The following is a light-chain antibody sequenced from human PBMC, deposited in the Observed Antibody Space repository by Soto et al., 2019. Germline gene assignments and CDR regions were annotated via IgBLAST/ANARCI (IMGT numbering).Light chain of an antibody. V-gene: IGKV1D-8*03. CDR1: QGISSY. J-gene: IGKJ4*01. CDR3: PQYGSSPPVT. Sequence: VVWMTHSASLLSASQEDRVTISCRMSQGISSYLAWYQQKPGKAPELLIYAASTLQSGVPSRFSGSGSGTDFTLTISRLEPEDFAVYYCPQYGSSPPVTSGGGAKADI. CDR2: AAS.